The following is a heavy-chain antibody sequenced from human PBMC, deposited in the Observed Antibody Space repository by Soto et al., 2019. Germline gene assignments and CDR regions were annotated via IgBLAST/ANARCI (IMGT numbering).Heavy chain of an antibody. CDR3: ARNQPQRYCSGSACRPAYGMDV. J-gene: IGHJ6*02. D-gene: IGHD2-15*01. Sequence: PSETLSLTCTVSGGSISSDSFYWAWIRQPPGKGLEWIGIIYYSGDTYYNPSLAGRLTMSVDTSNQFSLTLGSVTAADTALYYCARNQPQRYCSGSACRPAYGMDVWGQGTTVTVSS. V-gene: IGHV4-39*01. CDR1: GGSISSDSFY. CDR2: IYYSGDT.